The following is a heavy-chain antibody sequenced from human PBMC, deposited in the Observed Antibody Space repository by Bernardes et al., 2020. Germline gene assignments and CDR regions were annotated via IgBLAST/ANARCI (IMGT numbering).Heavy chain of an antibody. CDR3: AHAYSSGWYGDWFDP. D-gene: IGHD6-19*01. V-gene: IGHV2-5*02. Sequence: TLVKPTQTLTLTCTFSGFSLSTSGVGVGWIRQPPGKALEWLALIYWDDDKRYSPSLKSRLTITKDTSKNQVVLTMTNMDPVDTATYYCAHAYSSGWYGDWFDPWGQGTLVTVSS. J-gene: IGHJ5*02. CDR2: IYWDDDK. CDR1: GFSLSTSGVG.